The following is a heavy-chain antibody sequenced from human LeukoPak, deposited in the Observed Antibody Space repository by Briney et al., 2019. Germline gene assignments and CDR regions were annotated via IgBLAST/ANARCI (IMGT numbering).Heavy chain of an antibody. V-gene: IGHV1-8*01. Sequence: ASVKVSCEASGYTFTSYDINWVRKATGQGLEWMGWMNPNRGNTGYAQKFHSRVTLTRNTSISTAYMELSSLRSEDTAVYYCARRGRRVCSSTSCYAYRDYYYYYYMDVWGKGTTVTVSS. CDR2: MNPNRGNT. D-gene: IGHD2-2*01. CDR3: ARRGRRVCSSTSCYAYRDYYYYYYMDV. J-gene: IGHJ6*03. CDR1: GYTFTSYD.